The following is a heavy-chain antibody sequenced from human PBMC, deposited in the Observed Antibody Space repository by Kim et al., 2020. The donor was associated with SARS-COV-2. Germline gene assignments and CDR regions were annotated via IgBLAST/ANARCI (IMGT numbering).Heavy chain of an antibody. CDR1: GGSISSSSYY. Sequence: SETLSLTCTVSGGSISSSSYYWGWIRQPPGKGLEWIGSIYYSGSTYYNPSLKSRVTISVDTSKNQFSLKLSSVTAADTAVYYCARHVLDGLGQFYYYYYGMDVWGQGTTVTVSS. CDR3: ARHVLDGLGQFYYYYYGMDV. CDR2: IYYSGST. V-gene: IGHV4-39*01. J-gene: IGHJ6*02. D-gene: IGHD3-16*01.